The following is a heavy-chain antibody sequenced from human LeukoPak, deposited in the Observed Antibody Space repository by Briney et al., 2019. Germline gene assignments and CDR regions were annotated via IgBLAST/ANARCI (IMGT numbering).Heavy chain of an antibody. V-gene: IGHV1-8*02. CDR2: MNPNSGNT. D-gene: IGHD3-3*01. CDR3: ARGARITIFGVVVPNFDY. J-gene: IGHJ4*02. Sequence: ASVKVSCKASGGTFSSYAISWVRQATGQGLEWMGWMNPNSGNTGYAQKFQGRVTMTRNTSISTAYMELSSLRSEDTAVYYCARGARITIFGVVVPNFDYWGQGTLVTVSS. CDR1: GGTFSSYA.